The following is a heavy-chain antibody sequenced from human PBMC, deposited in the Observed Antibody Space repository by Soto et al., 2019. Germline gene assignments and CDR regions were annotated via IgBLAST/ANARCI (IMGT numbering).Heavy chain of an antibody. Sequence: QVQLVQSGAEVKKPGASVKVSCKACGYTFITFGISWVRLALRQGLEWMGWISSYNGNTNYAQKLQGRVTMTTDTSTTTAYMELRSLRSDDTAVYYCARDRPTSSIRARDYYYAMDVWGQGTTVTVSS. J-gene: IGHJ6*02. CDR1: GYTFITFG. D-gene: IGHD6-6*01. CDR3: ARDRPTSSIRARDYYYAMDV. V-gene: IGHV1-18*01. CDR2: ISSYNGNT.